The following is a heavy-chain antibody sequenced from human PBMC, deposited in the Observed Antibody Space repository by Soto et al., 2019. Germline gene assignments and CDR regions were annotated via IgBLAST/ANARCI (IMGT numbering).Heavy chain of an antibody. CDR3: EKGGYRGEFDI. J-gene: IGHJ3*02. Sequence: QVQLVESGGGFVKPGGSLRLSCAASGFPFSDYYMSWIRQAPGKGLEWVSYISSSSSYTNYADSVKGRFTISRDNAKNSLYLQMNSLRAEDTAVYYCEKGGYRGEFDIWGQGTMVTVSS. CDR2: ISSSSSYT. D-gene: IGHD6-13*01. V-gene: IGHV3-11*05. CDR1: GFPFSDYY.